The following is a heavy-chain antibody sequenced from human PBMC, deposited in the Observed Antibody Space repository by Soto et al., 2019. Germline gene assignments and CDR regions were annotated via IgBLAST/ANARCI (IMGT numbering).Heavy chain of an antibody. V-gene: IGHV3-30*18. CDR1: GFTFSSYG. Sequence: QVQLVESGGGVVQPGRSLRLSCAASGFTFSSYGMHWVRQAPGKGLEWVAVISYDGSNKYYADSVKGRFTISRDNSKNTLYLQMNSLRAEDTDVYYCAKEVLYDSPCDYWGEGTLVTVSS. J-gene: IGHJ4*02. CDR2: ISYDGSNK. CDR3: AKEVLYDSPCDY. D-gene: IGHD3-22*01.